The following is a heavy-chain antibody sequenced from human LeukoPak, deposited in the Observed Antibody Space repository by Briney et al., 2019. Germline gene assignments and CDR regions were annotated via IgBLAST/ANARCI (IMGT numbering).Heavy chain of an antibody. CDR2: ISSSGGST. CDR1: GFTFSSYA. J-gene: IGHJ4*02. D-gene: IGHD4-23*01. Sequence: PGGSLRLSCAASGFTFSSYAMSWVRQAPGKGLEWVSSISSSGGSTYYADSVKGRFTISRDNSKNTLYLQMNSLRAEDTAVYYCAKWFRGGNANYFDYWGQGTLVTVSS. CDR3: AKWFRGGNANYFDY. V-gene: IGHV3-23*01.